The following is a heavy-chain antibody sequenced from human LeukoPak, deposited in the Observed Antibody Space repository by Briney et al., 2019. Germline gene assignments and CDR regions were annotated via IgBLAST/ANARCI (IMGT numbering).Heavy chain of an antibody. J-gene: IGHJ4*02. D-gene: IGHD4-17*01. V-gene: IGHV3-23*01. Sequence: GGSLRLSCAASGFTFSSYAMSWVRQAPGKGLEWVSAISGSGGSTYYADSVKGRFTISRDNSKNTLYLQMNSLRAEDTAVYYCAKDQLWYGDGDPGDYWGQGTLVTVSS. CDR2: ISGSGGST. CDR3: AKDQLWYGDGDPGDY. CDR1: GFTFSSYA.